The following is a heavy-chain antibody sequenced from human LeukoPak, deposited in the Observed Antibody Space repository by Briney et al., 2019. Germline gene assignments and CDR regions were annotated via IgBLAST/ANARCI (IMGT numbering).Heavy chain of an antibody. CDR2: ISSSSSYI. CDR1: GFTFSSYN. Sequence: GGSLRLSCAASGFTFSSYNMNWVRQAPGKGLEWVSSISSSSSYIYYADSVKGRFTISRDNAKNSLYLQMNSLRAEDTAVYYCARSITIFGVVYWGQGTLVTVSS. CDR3: ARSITIFGVVY. D-gene: IGHD3-3*01. J-gene: IGHJ4*02. V-gene: IGHV3-21*01.